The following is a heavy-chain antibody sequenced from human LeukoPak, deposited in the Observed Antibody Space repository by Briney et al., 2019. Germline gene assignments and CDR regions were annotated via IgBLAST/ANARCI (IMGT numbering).Heavy chain of an antibody. J-gene: IGHJ5*02. Sequence: GESLKISCKGSGYSFTSYWIGWVRQMPGKGLEWMGIIYPGDSDARCSPSFQGQVTISADKSISTAYLQWSSLKASDTAMYYCARDVRFGERGDWFDPWGQGTLVTVSS. D-gene: IGHD3-10*01. CDR3: ARDVRFGERGDWFDP. CDR1: GYSFTSYW. CDR2: IYPGDSDA. V-gene: IGHV5-51*01.